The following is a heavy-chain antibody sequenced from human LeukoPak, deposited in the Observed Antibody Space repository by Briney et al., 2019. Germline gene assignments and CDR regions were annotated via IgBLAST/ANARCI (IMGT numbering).Heavy chain of an antibody. CDR3: ARDQRSESYYPWGWFDP. V-gene: IGHV3-66*02. Sequence: GGSLRLSCAASGFAVSINYLSWVRQAPGKGLEWVSVIYSDGSTYYTDSVKGRFTISRDNSKNTLYLQMNSLRPEDTAVYYCARDQRSESYYPWGWFDPWGQGTLVTVSS. CDR1: GFAVSINY. J-gene: IGHJ5*02. D-gene: IGHD1-26*01. CDR2: IYSDGST.